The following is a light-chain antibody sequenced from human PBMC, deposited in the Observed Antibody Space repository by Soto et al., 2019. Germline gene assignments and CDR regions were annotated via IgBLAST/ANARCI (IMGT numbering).Light chain of an antibody. CDR1: QGISNY. V-gene: IGKV1-9*01. CDR2: GAS. J-gene: IGKJ2*01. Sequence: DIQLTQSPSFLSASVGDRVTISCRASQGISNYLAWYHQKPGKAPKLLIFGASTLASGVPSRFSGSGSETEFTLAIRSMQSEDLGTFYYHPLNTKCYTFGQGTKLEI. CDR3: HPLNTKCYT.